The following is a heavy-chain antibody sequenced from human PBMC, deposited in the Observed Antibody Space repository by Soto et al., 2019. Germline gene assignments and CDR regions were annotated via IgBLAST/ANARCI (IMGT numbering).Heavy chain of an antibody. V-gene: IGHV3-30-3*01. CDR2: ISYDGSNK. CDR3: AGAGYYESYFDY. D-gene: IGHD3-3*01. Sequence: QVQLVESGGGVVQPGRSLRLSCAASGFTFSSYAMHWVRQAPGKGLEWVAVISYDGSNKYYADSVKGRFTISRDNSKNTLYLQMNSLRAEDTAVYYCAGAGYYESYFDYWGQGTLVTVSS. CDR1: GFTFSSYA. J-gene: IGHJ4*03.